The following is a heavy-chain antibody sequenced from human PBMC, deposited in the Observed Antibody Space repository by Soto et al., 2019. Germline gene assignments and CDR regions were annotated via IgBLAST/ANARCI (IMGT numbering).Heavy chain of an antibody. D-gene: IGHD2-15*01. J-gene: IGHJ3*02. V-gene: IGHV1-2*04. CDR3: ASTVVTNPTYDAFDI. CDR1: GYTFTGYY. Sequence: AASVKVSCKASGYTFTGYYMHWVRQAPGQGLEWMGWINPNSGGTNYAQKFQGWVTMTRDTSISTAYMELSRLRSDDTAVYYCASTVVTNPTYDAFDIWGQGTMVTVSS. CDR2: INPNSGGT.